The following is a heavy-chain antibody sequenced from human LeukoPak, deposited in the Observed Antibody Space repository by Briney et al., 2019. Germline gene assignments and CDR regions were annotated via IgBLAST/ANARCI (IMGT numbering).Heavy chain of an antibody. Sequence: SVKVSCKATGYTFTGYYMHWVRQAPGQGLEWMGWINPNSGDTDYAQRFLGRVTMTRDTSISTAYMELSRLTSDDTAVYYCARDGRLRNGYDNFYIWGQGTLVTVSS. J-gene: IGHJ4*02. CDR2: INPNSGDT. D-gene: IGHD5-18*01. CDR1: GYTFTGYY. V-gene: IGHV1-2*02. CDR3: ARDGRLRNGYDNFYI.